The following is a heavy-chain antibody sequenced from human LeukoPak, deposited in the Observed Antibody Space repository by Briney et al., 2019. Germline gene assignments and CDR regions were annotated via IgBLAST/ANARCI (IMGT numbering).Heavy chain of an antibody. Sequence: PGRSLRLSCAASGFTFSNYAMHWVRQAPGKGLEWVAVISSDGTNKYYADSVKGRFTISRDNSKNTLYVQLNSLRAEDTAVYYCARGTYYYDSSGYYSFDYWGQGTLVTVSS. D-gene: IGHD3-22*01. CDR1: GFTFSNYA. V-gene: IGHV3-30-3*01. CDR3: ARGTYYYDSSGYYSFDY. J-gene: IGHJ4*02. CDR2: ISSDGTNK.